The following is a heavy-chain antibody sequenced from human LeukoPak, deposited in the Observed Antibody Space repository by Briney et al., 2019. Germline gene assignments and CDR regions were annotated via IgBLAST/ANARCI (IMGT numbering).Heavy chain of an antibody. Sequence: GGSLRLSCAVSGFIFSSYGMHWVRQAPGKGLEWVAAISCDESNKYYAESVKGRFTISRDNYKNTLYLQMNSLRAEDTAVYYCAKDRGSGSYPSPLFDYWGRGILVTVSS. J-gene: IGHJ4*02. CDR1: GFIFSSYG. CDR3: AKDRGSGSYPSPLFDY. D-gene: IGHD3-10*01. V-gene: IGHV3-30*18. CDR2: ISCDESNK.